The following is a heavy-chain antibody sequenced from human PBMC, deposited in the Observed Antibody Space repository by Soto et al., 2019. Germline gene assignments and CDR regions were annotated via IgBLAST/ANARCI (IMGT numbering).Heavy chain of an antibody. J-gene: IGHJ4*02. D-gene: IGHD4-17*01. Sequence: AGGSLRLSCAASGFTFSSYAMSWVRQAPGKGLEWVSAISGSGGSTYYADSVKGRFTISRDNSKNTLYLQMNSLRAEDTAVYYCAGGDYGDYYFDYWGQGTLVTVSS. CDR3: AGGDYGDYYFDY. CDR2: ISGSGGST. CDR1: GFTFSSYA. V-gene: IGHV3-23*01.